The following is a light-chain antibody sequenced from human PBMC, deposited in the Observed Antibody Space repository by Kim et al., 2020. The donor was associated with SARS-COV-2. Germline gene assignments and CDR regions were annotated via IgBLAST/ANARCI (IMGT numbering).Light chain of an antibody. CDR2: SNN. CDR3: AVWDDSLKQGV. V-gene: IGLV1-44*01. CDR1: SSNIGSNN. J-gene: IGLJ3*02. Sequence: ELTQPPSASGTPGQRVTISCSGSSSNIGSNNVVWYQQLPGAAPNLLIYSNNQRPSGIPDRFSGSRSGTSASLAISGLQSGDEADYYCAVWDDSLKQGVFGEGTQRTFL.